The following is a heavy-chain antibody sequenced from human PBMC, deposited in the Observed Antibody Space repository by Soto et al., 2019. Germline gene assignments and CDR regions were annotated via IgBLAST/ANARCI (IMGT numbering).Heavy chain of an antibody. Sequence: QVQLVQSGAEVKKPGSSVKVSCKVSGGTFSNYAIDWVRLAPGHGIEWMGGIVPIFGTTYYTQKFQGRATIIADDSKTTAYLEMSRLRSEDTAIYYCARVEAVAGLYNYHGLDVWGQGTAVTVSS. CDR3: ARVEAVAGLYNYHGLDV. D-gene: IGHD6-19*01. CDR1: GGTFSNYA. V-gene: IGHV1-69*12. CDR2: IVPIFGTT. J-gene: IGHJ6*02.